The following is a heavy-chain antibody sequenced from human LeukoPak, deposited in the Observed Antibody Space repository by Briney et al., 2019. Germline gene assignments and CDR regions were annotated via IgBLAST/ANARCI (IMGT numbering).Heavy chain of an antibody. V-gene: IGHV4-59*01. D-gene: IGHD2-2*02. CDR1: GGSISSYY. Sequence: SETLSLTCTVSGGSISSYYWSWIRQPPGKGLEWIGYIYYSGSTNYNPSLKSRVTISVDTSKNQFSLKLSSVTAADTAVYYCARARYCSSTSCYKDGMDVWGQGTTVTVSS. CDR2: IYYSGST. J-gene: IGHJ6*02. CDR3: ARARYCSSTSCYKDGMDV.